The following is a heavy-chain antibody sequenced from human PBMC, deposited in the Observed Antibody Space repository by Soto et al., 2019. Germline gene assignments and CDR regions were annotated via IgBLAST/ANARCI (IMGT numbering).Heavy chain of an antibody. V-gene: IGHV1-69*13. D-gene: IGHD1-1*01. CDR3: ATGSFTSTGGRIGYHYNVMDV. Sequence: ASVKVSCKSSGRTFSSHSINWVRQAPGHALEWMGGIIPIFGPANFAQKFHGRVTITADGSTTTAYMELSTLTSEDTAAYYCATGSFTSTGGRIGYHYNVMDVWGQGTTVTVSS. CDR2: IIPIFGPA. J-gene: IGHJ6*02. CDR1: GRTFSSHS.